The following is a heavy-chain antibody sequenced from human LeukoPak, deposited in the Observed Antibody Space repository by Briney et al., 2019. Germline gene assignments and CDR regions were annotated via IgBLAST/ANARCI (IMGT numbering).Heavy chain of an antibody. V-gene: IGHV4-59*08. CDR2: IYYSGST. CDR1: GGSFSSHP. J-gene: IGHJ4*02. Sequence: PSGTLSLTCTVSGGSFSSHPWSWIRQPPGKGLEWIGYIYYSGSTNYKPSLKSRVTISVDTSKNQFSLKLTSVTAADTAVYYCARHLDIAASDYWGQGTLVTVSS. D-gene: IGHD6-6*01. CDR3: ARHLDIAASDY.